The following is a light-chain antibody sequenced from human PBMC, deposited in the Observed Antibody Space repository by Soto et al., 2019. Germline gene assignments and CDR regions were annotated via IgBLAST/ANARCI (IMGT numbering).Light chain of an antibody. CDR2: AAS. V-gene: IGKV1-39*01. J-gene: IGKJ1*01. CDR3: QQSYSNTRT. Sequence: DIQMTHSPSSLSASVGGRFTITCRASQSISRYLNWYQQKPGKAPKLLIYAASSLQSGVPSRFSGSGYGTDLTITISSMKTEDFETYYCQQSYSNTRTFGQGTQVDIK. CDR1: QSISRY.